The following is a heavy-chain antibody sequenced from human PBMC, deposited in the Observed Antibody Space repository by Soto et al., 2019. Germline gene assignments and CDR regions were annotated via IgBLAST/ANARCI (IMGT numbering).Heavy chain of an antibody. J-gene: IGHJ5*02. V-gene: IGHV1-69*13. Sequence: SVQVSCKASGGTFSSYAISWVRQAPGQGLEWMGGIIPIFGTANYAQKFQGRVTITADESTSTAYMELSSLRSEDTAVYYCASRHLSWFDPWGQGTLVTVSS. CDR2: IIPIFGTA. CDR3: ASRHLSWFDP. CDR1: GGTFSSYA. D-gene: IGHD3-3*02.